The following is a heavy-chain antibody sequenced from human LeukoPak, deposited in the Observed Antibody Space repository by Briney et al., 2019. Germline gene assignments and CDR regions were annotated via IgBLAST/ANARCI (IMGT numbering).Heavy chain of an antibody. CDR2: IIPILGIA. CDR3: ARDDCSGGSCYSFGVFDY. CDR1: GGTFSSYA. J-gene: IGHJ4*02. Sequence: SVTVSCKASGGTFSSYAISWVRQAPGQGLEWMGRIIPILGIANYAQKFQGRVTITADKSTSTAYMELSSLRSEDTAVYYCARDDCSGGSCYSFGVFDYWGQGTLVTVSS. V-gene: IGHV1-69*04. D-gene: IGHD2-15*01.